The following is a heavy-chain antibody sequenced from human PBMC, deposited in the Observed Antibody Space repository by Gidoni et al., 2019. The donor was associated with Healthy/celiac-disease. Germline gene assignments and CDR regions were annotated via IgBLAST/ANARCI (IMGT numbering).Heavy chain of an antibody. CDR1: GFTFSSYS. CDR2: ISSSSSYI. Sequence: EVQLVESGGGLVKPGGSLRLSCAASGFTFSSYSMNWVRQAPGKGLEWVSSISSSSSYIYYADSVKGRFTISRDNAKNSLYLQMNSLRAEDTAVYYCARAISVGYCSGGSCYFEREGYWGQGTLVTVSS. J-gene: IGHJ4*02. V-gene: IGHV3-21*01. D-gene: IGHD2-15*01. CDR3: ARAISVGYCSGGSCYFEREGY.